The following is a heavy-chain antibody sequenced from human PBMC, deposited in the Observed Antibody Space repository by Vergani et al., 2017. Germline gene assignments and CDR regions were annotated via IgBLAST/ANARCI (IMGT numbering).Heavy chain of an antibody. D-gene: IGHD1-1*01. CDR2: IYTSGST. V-gene: IGHV4-61*02. Sequence: QVQLQESGPGLVKPSETLSLTCTVSGGSISSGSYYWSWIRQPAGKGLEWIGRIYTSGSTNYNPSLKSRVTISVDTSKNQFSLKLSSVTAADTAVYYCARRYLGPNWFDPWGQGTLVTVSS. CDR1: GGSISSGSYY. J-gene: IGHJ5*02. CDR3: ARRYLGPNWFDP.